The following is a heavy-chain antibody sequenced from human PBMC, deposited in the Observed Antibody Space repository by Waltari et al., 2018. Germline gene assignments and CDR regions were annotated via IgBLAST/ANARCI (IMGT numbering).Heavy chain of an antibody. Sequence: EVQLVESGGNLVQPGGSLRLSCVASGFTFSNYYLMWVRQAQGKGLGGLANIKGVGSAKNYLDAVRGRFTVAGDNAKDSVYMQLNSVRDDDTAVYYCVRDGLIHAADYLGQGSLVSVSS. CDR3: VRDGLIHAADY. CDR1: GFTFSNYY. J-gene: IGHJ4*02. V-gene: IGHV3-7*01. CDR2: IKGVGSAK. D-gene: IGHD2-15*01.